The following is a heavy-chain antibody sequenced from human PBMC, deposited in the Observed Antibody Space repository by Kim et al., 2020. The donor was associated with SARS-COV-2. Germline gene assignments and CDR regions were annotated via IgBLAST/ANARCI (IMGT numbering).Heavy chain of an antibody. CDR1: GFTFSSYA. Sequence: GGSLRLSCAASGFTFSSYAMSWVRQAPGKGLEWVSAISGSGGSTYYADSVKGRFTISRDNSKNTLYLQMNSLRAEDTAVYYCAKGRDTMVRGEDAFDIWGQGTMVTVSS. D-gene: IGHD3-10*01. CDR2: ISGSGGST. CDR3: AKGRDTMVRGEDAFDI. V-gene: IGHV3-23*01. J-gene: IGHJ3*02.